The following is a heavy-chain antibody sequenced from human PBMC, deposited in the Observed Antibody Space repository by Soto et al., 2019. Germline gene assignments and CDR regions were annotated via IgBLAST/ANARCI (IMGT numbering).Heavy chain of an antibody. CDR3: ARDDGSGLDY. Sequence: SETLSLTCSVSGASISSDDYYWTWIRQPPGKGLEWIGNTQYSGSTYYSPSLKSRVTISLVTSKNQFSLKLSSVTAADTAMYYCARDDGSGLDYWGQGTPVT. CDR2: TQYSGST. CDR1: GASISSDDYY. D-gene: IGHD6-19*01. J-gene: IGHJ4*02. V-gene: IGHV4-30-4*01.